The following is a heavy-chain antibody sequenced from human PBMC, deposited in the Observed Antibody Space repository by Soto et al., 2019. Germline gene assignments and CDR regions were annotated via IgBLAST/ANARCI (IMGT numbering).Heavy chain of an antibody. J-gene: IGHJ4*02. V-gene: IGHV3-49*03. CDR3: TRVPPDEPRLYPAEFDS. CDR2: IRSKAYGGTT. D-gene: IGHD2-2*02. CDR1: GFNFGDFA. Sequence: GGSLRLSCTAPGFNFGDFAMSWFHQAPGKGLEWVGFIRSKAYGGTTEYAASVKGRFTISRDDSKSIAYLQMNSLKTEDTAVYYCTRVPPDEPRLYPAEFDSWGQGTLV.